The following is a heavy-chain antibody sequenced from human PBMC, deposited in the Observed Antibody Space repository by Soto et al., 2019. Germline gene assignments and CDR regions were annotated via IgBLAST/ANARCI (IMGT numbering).Heavy chain of an antibody. Sequence: SLRLSCVASGFTFEDYAIHWVRQAPGRGLEWVSGISWNSDTIGYADSVKGRFSISRDSAKKSVFLQMNSLRVDDTAVYYCAKNSRVAVAGTVDYWGQGTLVTVSS. J-gene: IGHJ4*02. V-gene: IGHV3-9*01. CDR1: GFTFEDYA. CDR3: AKNSRVAVAGTVDY. CDR2: ISWNSDTI. D-gene: IGHD6-19*01.